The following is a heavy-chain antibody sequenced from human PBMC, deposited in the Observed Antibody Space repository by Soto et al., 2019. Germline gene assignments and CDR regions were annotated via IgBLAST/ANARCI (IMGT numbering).Heavy chain of an antibody. CDR3: ARGPRIAPRITYLDY. CDR1: GGSISSGAYY. Sequence: QVQLQESGPGLVKPSQTLSLTCTVSGGSISSGAYYWSWIRQHPGKGLEWMGYIYDSGSTYYNPSLKSRVTISVDTSNNQFSLNLSSVTAADTAVYYCARGPRIAPRITYLDYWGQGTLVTVSS. J-gene: IGHJ4*02. V-gene: IGHV4-31*03. D-gene: IGHD6-6*01. CDR2: IYDSGST.